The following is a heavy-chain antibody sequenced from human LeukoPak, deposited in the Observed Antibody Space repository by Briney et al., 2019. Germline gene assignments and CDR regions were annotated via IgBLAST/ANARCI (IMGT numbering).Heavy chain of an antibody. CDR1: GGSISSYY. V-gene: IGHV4-59*01. CDR3: ASGSYPNHYYYYYMDV. CDR2: IYYSGST. Sequence: SETLSLTCTVSGGSISSYYWSWIRQPPGKGLEWIGYIYYSGSTNYNPSLKSRVTISVDTSKNQFSLKLSSVTAADTAVYYCASGSYPNHYYYYYMDVWGKGTTVTISS. D-gene: IGHD3-16*02. J-gene: IGHJ6*03.